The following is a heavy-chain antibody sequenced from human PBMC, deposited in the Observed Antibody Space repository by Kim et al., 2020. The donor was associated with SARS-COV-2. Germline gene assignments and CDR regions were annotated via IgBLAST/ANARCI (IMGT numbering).Heavy chain of an antibody. Sequence: TPSLKNRVTKSVDPSKNQFSLERSSVTAADTAVYYCARLVYSSSWYGLDYWGQGTLVTVSS. D-gene: IGHD6-13*01. J-gene: IGHJ4*02. V-gene: IGHV4-59*08. CDR3: ARLVYSSSWYGLDY.